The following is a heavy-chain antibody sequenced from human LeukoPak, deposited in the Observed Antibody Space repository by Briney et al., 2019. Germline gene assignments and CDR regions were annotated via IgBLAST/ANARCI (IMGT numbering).Heavy chain of an antibody. V-gene: IGHV1-18*01. CDR3: ALSGRYSGHDSTFDY. CDR2: ISAYNGNT. D-gene: IGHD5-12*01. Sequence: ASVKVSCKASGYTFTSYGISWVRQAPGQGLEWMGWISAYNGNTNYAQKLQGRVTMTTDTSTSTAYMELRSLRSDDTAVYYCALSGRYSGHDSTFDYWGQGTLVTVSS. CDR1: GYTFTSYG. J-gene: IGHJ4*02.